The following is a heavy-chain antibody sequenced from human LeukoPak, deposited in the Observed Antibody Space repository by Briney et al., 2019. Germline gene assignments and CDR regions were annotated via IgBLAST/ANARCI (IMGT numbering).Heavy chain of an antibody. CDR1: GFNFRAYA. CDR3: AKDGVATQHALDV. V-gene: IGHV3-23*01. J-gene: IGHJ3*01. Sequence: GGSLRLSCAASGFNFRAYAMTWVRQAPGKGLDWVSGISGSGGTTYYADSVRGRFTISRDNSKNTVYLQLNNLRAEDTAVYYCAKDGVATQHALDVWGHGTMVTVSS. CDR2: ISGSGGTT. D-gene: IGHD5-12*01.